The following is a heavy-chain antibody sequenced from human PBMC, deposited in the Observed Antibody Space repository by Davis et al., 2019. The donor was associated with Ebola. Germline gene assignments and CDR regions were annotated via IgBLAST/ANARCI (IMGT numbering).Heavy chain of an antibody. CDR2: ISSDAANT. J-gene: IGHJ4*02. D-gene: IGHD3-3*01. CDR1: GFTLSSYA. Sequence: PGESLKLSCAASGFTLSSYAMSWVRQSPGKGLEWVSTISSDAANTYYADSVRGRFTISRDNSKNTLSLQMNSLRGDDTAIYFCAKGPFRFLDAWGQGTMATVSS. V-gene: IGHV3-23*01. CDR3: AKGPFRFLDA.